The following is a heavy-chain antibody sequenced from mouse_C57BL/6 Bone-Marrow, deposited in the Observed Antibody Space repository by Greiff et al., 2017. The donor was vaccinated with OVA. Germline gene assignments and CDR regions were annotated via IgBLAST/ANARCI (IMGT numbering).Heavy chain of an antibody. Sequence: QVQLQQPGAELVRPGSSVKLSCKASGYTFTSYWMDWVKQRPGQGLEWIGNIYPSDGETNSNQKFKDKATLTVDKSSSTAYMQLSSLTSEDSAVYYCASYGTTVVAPFAYWGQGTLVTVSA. CDR2: IYPSDGET. CDR1: GYTFTSYW. V-gene: IGHV1-61*01. J-gene: IGHJ3*01. CDR3: ASYGTTVVAPFAY. D-gene: IGHD1-1*01.